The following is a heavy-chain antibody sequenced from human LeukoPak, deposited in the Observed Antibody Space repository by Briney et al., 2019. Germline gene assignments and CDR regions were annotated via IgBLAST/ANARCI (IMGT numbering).Heavy chain of an antibody. CDR2: INPSGGST. V-gene: IGHV1-46*01. D-gene: IGHD5-18*01. J-gene: IGHJ4*02. CDR1: GYTFTSYY. Sequence: ASVKVSCKASGYTFTSYYMHWVRQAPGQGLEWMGIINPSGGSTSYAQKFQGRVTMTRDMSTNTVYMELSSLRSEDTAVYYCAGEKILDTAMVLPGYFDYWGQGTLVTVSS. CDR3: AGEKILDTAMVLPGYFDY.